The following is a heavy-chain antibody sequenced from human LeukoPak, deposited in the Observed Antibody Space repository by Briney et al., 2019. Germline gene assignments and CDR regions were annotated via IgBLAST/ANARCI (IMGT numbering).Heavy chain of an antibody. CDR1: GGSISSSSYC. Sequence: SETLSLTCTVSGGSISSSSYCWGWIRQPPGKGLEWIGSIYYSGSTYYNPSLKSRVTISVDTSKNQFSLKLSSVTAADTAVYYCARDEYYYDSSGYRGYYFDYWGQGTLVTVSS. CDR3: ARDEYYYDSSGYRGYYFDY. J-gene: IGHJ4*02. V-gene: IGHV4-39*07. D-gene: IGHD3-22*01. CDR2: IYYSGST.